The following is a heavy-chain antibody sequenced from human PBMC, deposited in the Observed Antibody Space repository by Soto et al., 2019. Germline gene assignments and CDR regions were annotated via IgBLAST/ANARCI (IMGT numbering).Heavy chain of an antibody. Sequence: GESLKISCKGSGYSFTSFWIGWVRQMAGKGLEWMGIIYPGDSDTRYSPSFQGHVTLSADKSISTAYLQWSSLKASDTAMYYCARVHCTGGTCYTDYWRQGTRVTSPQ. V-gene: IGHV5-51*01. J-gene: IGHJ4*02. D-gene: IGHD2-15*01. CDR3: ARVHCTGGTCYTDY. CDR1: GYSFTSFW. CDR2: IYPGDSDT.